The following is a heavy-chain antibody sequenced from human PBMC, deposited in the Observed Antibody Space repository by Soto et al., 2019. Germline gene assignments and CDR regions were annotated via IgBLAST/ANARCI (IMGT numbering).Heavy chain of an antibody. J-gene: IGHJ5*02. CDR2: IIPIFGTA. Sequence: QVQLVQSGAEVKKPGSSVKVSCKASGGTFSSYAISWVRQAPGQVLEWMGGIIPIFGTANYAQKFQGRVSITADESTSKAYMELSSLRSEETAVYYCARDGDYGDYVVDDWFAPWGQGTLVTVS. CDR1: GGTFSSYA. D-gene: IGHD4-17*01. CDR3: ARDGDYGDYVVDDWFAP. V-gene: IGHV1-69*12.